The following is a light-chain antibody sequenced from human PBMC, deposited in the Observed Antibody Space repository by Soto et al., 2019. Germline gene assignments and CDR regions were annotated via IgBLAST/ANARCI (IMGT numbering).Light chain of an antibody. Sequence: QSALTQPPSASGSPGQSVTISCTGTSSDVGGYNFVSWYQQHPGKAPKLMIYEVSERPSGVPDRFSGSKSGNTASLTVSGLQAEEEADYYCSSYAGSNIVVFGGGTKLPVL. CDR3: SSYAGSNIVV. CDR2: EVS. CDR1: SSDVGGYNF. V-gene: IGLV2-8*01. J-gene: IGLJ2*01.